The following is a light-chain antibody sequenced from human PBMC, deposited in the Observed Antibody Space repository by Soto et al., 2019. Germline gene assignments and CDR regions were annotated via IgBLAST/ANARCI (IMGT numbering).Light chain of an antibody. CDR2: LGS. V-gene: IGKV2-28*01. J-gene: IGKJ4*01. CDR1: QSLLHRNGYNY. Sequence: DIVLTQSPLSLPVTPGEPASISCRSSQSLLHRNGYNYLDWYLQKPGQSPQLLIYLGSNRASGVPDRCSGSGSGTDFTLKISRVEAEDVGIYYCMHAIKTTLSFGGGTKVELK. CDR3: MHAIKTTLS.